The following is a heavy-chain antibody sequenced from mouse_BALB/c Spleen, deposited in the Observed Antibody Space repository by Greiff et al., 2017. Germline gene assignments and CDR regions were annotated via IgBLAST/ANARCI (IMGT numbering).Heavy chain of an antibody. J-gene: IGHJ4*01. V-gene: IGHV2-6-7*01. Sequence: VMLVESGPGLVAPSQSLSITCTVSGFSLTGYGVNWVRQPPGKGLEWLGMIWGDGSTDYNSALKSRLSISKDNSKSQVFLKMNSLQTDDTARYYCARDRGLLRLRYYAMDYWGQGTSVTVSS. CDR1: GFSLTGYG. CDR3: ARDRGLLRLRYYAMDY. D-gene: IGHD1-2*01. CDR2: IWGDGST.